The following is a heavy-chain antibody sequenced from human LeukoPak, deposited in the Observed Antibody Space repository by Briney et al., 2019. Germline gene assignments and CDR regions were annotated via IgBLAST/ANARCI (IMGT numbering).Heavy chain of an antibody. J-gene: IGHJ5*02. CDR2: ISVGGNTV. V-gene: IGHV3-11*01. CDR3: ARDRQFRLHDL. Sequence: PGGSLRLSCTASGFTFSDYYMSWIRQAPGKGLEWLSYISVGGNTVSYAESVKGRFTISRDNAKNSVFLQIDGLRVEDTAMYYCARDRQFRLHDLWGQGILVTVSS. D-gene: IGHD3-16*01. CDR1: GFTFSDYY.